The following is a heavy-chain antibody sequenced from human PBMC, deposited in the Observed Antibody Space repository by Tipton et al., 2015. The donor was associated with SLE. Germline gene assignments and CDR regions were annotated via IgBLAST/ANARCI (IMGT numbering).Heavy chain of an antibody. CDR2: INHSGST. CDR1: GGSFSGYY. J-gene: IGHJ2*01. Sequence: TLSLTCAVYGGSFSGYYWSWIRQPPGKGLEWIGEINHSGSTNYNPSLKSRVTISVDTSKNQFSLKLSSVTAADTAVYYCARDLSTATAPRGYFDLWGRGTLVTVSS. CDR3: ARDLSTATAPRGYFDL. V-gene: IGHV4-34*01. D-gene: IGHD5-12*01.